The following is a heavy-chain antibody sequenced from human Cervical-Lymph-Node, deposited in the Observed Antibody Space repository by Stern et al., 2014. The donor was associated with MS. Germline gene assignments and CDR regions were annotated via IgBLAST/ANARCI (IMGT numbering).Heavy chain of an antibody. D-gene: IGHD1-1*01. V-gene: IGHV1-46*03. CDR1: GYTFTSYY. CDR2: INPSGDGT. CDR3: TRPLAGTTLLFDY. J-gene: IGHJ4*02. Sequence: VQLVESGAEVTKPGASVKVSCKASGYTFTSYYLHWVRQAPGQGLEWMGVINPSGDGTTYAQKFQGRLTMTTDTSTSTLYMELSSLRSEDTAVYYCTRPLAGTTLLFDYWGQGTLVTVYS.